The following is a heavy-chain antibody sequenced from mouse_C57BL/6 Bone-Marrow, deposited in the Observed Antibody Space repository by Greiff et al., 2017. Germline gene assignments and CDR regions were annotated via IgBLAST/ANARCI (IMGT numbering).Heavy chain of an antibody. V-gene: IGHV1-50*01. CDR3: ARELIAMDY. CDR1: GYTFTSYW. J-gene: IGHJ4*01. Sequence: QVHVKQPGAELVKPGASVKLSCKASGYTFTSYWMQWVKQRPGQGLEWIGEIDPSDSYTNYNQKFKGKATLTVDTSSSTAYMQLSSLTSEDSAVYYFARELIAMDYWGQGTSVTVSS. CDR2: IDPSDSYT. D-gene: IGHD1-3*01.